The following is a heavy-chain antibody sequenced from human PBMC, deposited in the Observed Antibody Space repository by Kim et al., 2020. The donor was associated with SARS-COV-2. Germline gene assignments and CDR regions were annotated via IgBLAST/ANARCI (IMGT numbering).Heavy chain of an antibody. J-gene: IGHJ6*02. D-gene: IGHD4-17*01. V-gene: IGHV3-21*01. Sequence: GGSLRLSCAASGFTFSSYSMNWVRQAPGKGLEWVSSISSSSSYIYYADSVKGRSTISRDNAKNSLYLQMNSLRAEDTAVYYCARDLIFGYGDYEDYYYGMDVWGQGTTVTVSS. CDR1: GFTFSSYS. CDR2: ISSSSSYI. CDR3: ARDLIFGYGDYEDYYYGMDV.